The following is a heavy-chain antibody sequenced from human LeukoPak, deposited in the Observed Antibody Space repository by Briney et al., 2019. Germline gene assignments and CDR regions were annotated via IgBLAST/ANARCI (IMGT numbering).Heavy chain of an antibody. J-gene: IGHJ4*02. V-gene: IGHV3-53*01. CDR1: GFIVSSKY. CDR3: ARDSSDRDY. CDR2: VYSNDNT. Sequence: GGSLRLSCAASGFIVSSKYMSWVRQAPGKGLEWVSAVYSNDNTYYADPVKGRFTISRDNSKNTLYLQMNSLRVEDTAVYYCARDSSDRDYWGQGTLVTVSS.